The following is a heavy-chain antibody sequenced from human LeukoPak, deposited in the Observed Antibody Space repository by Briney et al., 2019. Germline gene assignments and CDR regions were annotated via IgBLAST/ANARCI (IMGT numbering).Heavy chain of an antibody. J-gene: IGHJ4*02. V-gene: IGHV3-23*01. D-gene: IGHD2-21*01. CDR1: GFMYRTYA. Sequence: GGSLRLSCAASGFMYRTYAMTWVRQAPGKGLEWVSTVSGSGANTYYADSVLGRFTISRDNSKNTLYVQMNSLRAEDTAVYYCAKSVVVGRPDPLDYWGQGTLVTVSS. CDR3: AKSVVVGRPDPLDY. CDR2: VSGSGANT.